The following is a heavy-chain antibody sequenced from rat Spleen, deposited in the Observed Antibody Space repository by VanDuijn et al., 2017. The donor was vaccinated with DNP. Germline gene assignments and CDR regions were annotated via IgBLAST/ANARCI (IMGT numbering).Heavy chain of an antibody. CDR2: ITSTGGST. D-gene: IGHD1-1*01. CDR1: GFTFGNYD. J-gene: IGHJ4*01. CDR3: ARHGPSYYSADDSAMDA. V-gene: IGHV5S23*01. Sequence: EVQLVESGENLVRPGGSLKLSCVVSGFTFGNYDMAWVRQAPTKGLEWVASITSTGGSTYYPDFVKGRFTISRDNAENSLYLQMDSLRSEDTATYYCARHGPSYYSADDSAMDAWGQGTSVTVSS.